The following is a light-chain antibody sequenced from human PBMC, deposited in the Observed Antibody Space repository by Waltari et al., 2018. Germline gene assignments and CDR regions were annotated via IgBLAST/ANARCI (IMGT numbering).Light chain of an antibody. J-gene: IGKJ2*01. CDR2: DAS. V-gene: IGKV3-11*01. CDR3: HHRSTWPYT. Sequence: EIVLTQSPATLSLSPGERATLSCRASQRVITYLAWYQQKPGQAPRLLSYDASNRATGIPARFSGSGSGTDFTLTISSLEPEDFAVDYCHHRSTWPYTFGQGTKLEIK. CDR1: QRVITY.